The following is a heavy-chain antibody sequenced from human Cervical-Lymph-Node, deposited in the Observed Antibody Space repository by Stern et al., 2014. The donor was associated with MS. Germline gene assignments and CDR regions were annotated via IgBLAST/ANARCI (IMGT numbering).Heavy chain of an antibody. J-gene: IGHJ3*02. CDR1: GFTFSSYA. Sequence: EVKLVESGGGLVQPGGSLRLSCAASGFTFSSYAMSWVRQAPGKGLEWVSAISGSGGSTDYADSVKGRFTIARDNSKNTLYLQMNSLRAEDTAVYYCAKVPLAWLQFDAFDIWGQGTMVTVSS. CDR3: AKVPLAWLQFDAFDI. D-gene: IGHD5-24*01. V-gene: IGHV3-23*04. CDR2: ISGSGGST.